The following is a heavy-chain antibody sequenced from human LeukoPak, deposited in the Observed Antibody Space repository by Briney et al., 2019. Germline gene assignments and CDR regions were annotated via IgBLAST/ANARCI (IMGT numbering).Heavy chain of an antibody. CDR2: ISASGGST. Sequence: PGESLRLSCAASGFTFSSSAMSWVRQAPGKGLEWVSVISASGGSTYYADSVKGRFTVSRDNSKNTLYLQMNSLTAEDTAVYYCAKDGRSSGSNIDYWGQGNLVAVSS. J-gene: IGHJ4*02. CDR3: AKDGRSSGSNIDY. D-gene: IGHD6-19*01. V-gene: IGHV3-23*01. CDR1: GFTFSSSA.